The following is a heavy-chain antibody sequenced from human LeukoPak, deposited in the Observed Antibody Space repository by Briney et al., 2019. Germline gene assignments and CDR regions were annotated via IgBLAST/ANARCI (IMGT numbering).Heavy chain of an antibody. CDR1: GFTFSSYG. D-gene: IGHD6-13*01. Sequence: PGGSQRLSCAASGFTFSSYGMHWVRQAPGKGLEWVAVISYDGSNKYYADSVKGRFTISRDNSKSTLYLQMNSLRAEDTAVYYCAKHAYTGSYSSSYFDYWGQGTLVTVSS. V-gene: IGHV3-30*18. J-gene: IGHJ4*02. CDR2: ISYDGSNK. CDR3: AKHAYTGSYSSSYFDY.